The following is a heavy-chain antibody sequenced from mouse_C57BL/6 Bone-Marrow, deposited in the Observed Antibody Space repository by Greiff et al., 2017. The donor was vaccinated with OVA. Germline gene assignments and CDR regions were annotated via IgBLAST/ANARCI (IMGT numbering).Heavy chain of an antibody. CDR1: GFSFPTYA. Sequence: EVQLVESGGGLVQPKGSLRLSCAASGFSFPTYAMNWVRQAPGKGLEWVARIRSKRNNYATYSAASVKGRFTISRDESESMLYLQMNDLKAEATAMYSCVRPYGNPAWFAYWGQGTLVTVSA. CDR3: VRPYGNPAWFAY. D-gene: IGHD2-1*01. J-gene: IGHJ3*01. CDR2: IRSKRNNYAT. V-gene: IGHV10-1*01.